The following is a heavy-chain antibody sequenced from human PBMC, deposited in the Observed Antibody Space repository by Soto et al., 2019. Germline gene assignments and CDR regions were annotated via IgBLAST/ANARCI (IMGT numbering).Heavy chain of an antibody. J-gene: IGHJ4*02. Sequence: SETLSLTCAVYGGSFSGYYWSWIRQPPGKGLEWIGEINHSGSTNYNPSLKSRVTISVDTSKNQFSLKLSSVTAADTAVYYCARGPPPRPAGALDYWGQGTLVTVSS. CDR1: GGSFSGYY. CDR2: INHSGST. CDR3: ARGPPPRPAGALDY. V-gene: IGHV4-34*01.